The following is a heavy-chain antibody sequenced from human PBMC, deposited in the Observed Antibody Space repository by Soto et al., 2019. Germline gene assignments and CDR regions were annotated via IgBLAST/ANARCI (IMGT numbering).Heavy chain of an antibody. J-gene: IGHJ6*03. Sequence: PGGSLRLSCAASGFTFSSYWMSWVRQAPGKGLEWVANIKQDGSEKYYVDPVKGRFTISRDNAKNSLYLQMNSLRAEDTAVYYCARERYGDYAYYYYYYMDVWGKGTTVTVSS. CDR2: IKQDGSEK. CDR3: ARERYGDYAYYYYYYMDV. CDR1: GFTFSSYW. V-gene: IGHV3-7*01. D-gene: IGHD4-17*01.